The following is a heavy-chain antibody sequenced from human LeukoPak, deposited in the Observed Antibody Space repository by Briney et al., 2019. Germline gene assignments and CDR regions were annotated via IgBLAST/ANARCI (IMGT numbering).Heavy chain of an antibody. J-gene: IGHJ4*02. Sequence: SVKVSCKASGGTFSSYAISWVRQAPGQGLEWMGGIIPIFGTANYAQKFQGRVTITADESTSTAYMELRSLRSDDTAVYYCARDRVAAAGSYYFDYWGQGTLVTVSS. V-gene: IGHV1-69*13. CDR2: IIPIFGTA. CDR1: GGTFSSYA. D-gene: IGHD6-13*01. CDR3: ARDRVAAAGSYYFDY.